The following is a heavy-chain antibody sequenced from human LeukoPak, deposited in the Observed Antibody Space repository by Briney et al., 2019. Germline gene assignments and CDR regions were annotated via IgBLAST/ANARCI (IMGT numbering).Heavy chain of an antibody. CDR3: ARGEGYYDFWSGYFGTPGNFDY. V-gene: IGHV3-48*04. CDR1: GFTFSSYS. D-gene: IGHD3-3*01. J-gene: IGHJ4*02. CDR2: ISSSSSTI. Sequence: GGSLRLSCAASGFTFSSYSMNWVRQAPGKGLEWVSYISSSSSTIYYADSVKGRFTISRDNAKNTLYLQMNSLRAEDTAVYYCARGEGYYDFWSGYFGTPGNFDYWGQGTLVTVSS.